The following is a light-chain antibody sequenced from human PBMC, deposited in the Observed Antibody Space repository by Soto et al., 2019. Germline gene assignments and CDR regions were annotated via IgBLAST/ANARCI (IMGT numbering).Light chain of an antibody. CDR2: FDR. J-gene: IGLJ3*02. Sequence: SYELTQPPSVSVAPGKTARITCGGNNIGSKGVHWYQQKPGQAPVLVIYFDRERPSGIPERFTGSNSGNTATLTISRVEAGVEADYYCQVWDSKGVFGGGTKLTVL. CDR1: NIGSKG. V-gene: IGLV3-21*04. CDR3: QVWDSKGV.